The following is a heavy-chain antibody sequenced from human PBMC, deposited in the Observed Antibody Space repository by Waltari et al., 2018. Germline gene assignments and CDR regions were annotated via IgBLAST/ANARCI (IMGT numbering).Heavy chain of an antibody. CDR3: ARGVRSAFDI. Sequence: QVQLVQSGAEVKKPGSSVKVSCKASGFTFSSYGMHWVRQAPGKGLEWVAVIWYDGSNKYYADSVKGRFTISRDNSKNTLYLQMNSLRAEDTAVYYCARGVRSAFDIWGQGTMVTVSS. D-gene: IGHD6-6*01. CDR2: IWYDGSNK. V-gene: IGHV3-33*01. CDR1: GFTFSSYG. J-gene: IGHJ3*02.